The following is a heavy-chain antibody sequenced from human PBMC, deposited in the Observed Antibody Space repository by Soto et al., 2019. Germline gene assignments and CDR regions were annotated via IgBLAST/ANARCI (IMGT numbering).Heavy chain of an antibody. V-gene: IGHV3-30*03. CDR2: VSHDGRNT. Sequence: VQLVESGGGVVQPGRSLRLSCAASGFTFSDYAMHWDRQAPGKGLEWVAVVSHDGRNTHYADSVKGRFTISRDSSKNTVSLEMTSLRAEDTAVYYCATGGRQWLVTSDFNYWGQGALVTVSS. D-gene: IGHD6-19*01. CDR1: GFTFSDYA. J-gene: IGHJ4*02. CDR3: ATGGRQWLVTSDFNY.